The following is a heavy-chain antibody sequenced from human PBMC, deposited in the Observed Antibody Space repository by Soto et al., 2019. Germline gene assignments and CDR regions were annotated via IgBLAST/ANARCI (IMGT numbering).Heavy chain of an antibody. CDR2: VSHDGRNT. D-gene: IGHD6-19*01. Sequence: VQLVESGGGVVQPGRSPRLSCAASGFTFSDYAMHWVRQAPGKGLEWVAVVSHDGRNTHYADSVKGQFTISRDSSKNLVSLDITSLRAENTAVYYCAKGGRQWLVTFDFNYWGQGALVSVSS. V-gene: IGHV3-30*18. CDR1: GFTFSDYA. J-gene: IGHJ4*02. CDR3: AKGGRQWLVTFDFNY.